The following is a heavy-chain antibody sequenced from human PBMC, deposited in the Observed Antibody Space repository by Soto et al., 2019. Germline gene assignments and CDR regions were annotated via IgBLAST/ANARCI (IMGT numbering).Heavy chain of an antibody. J-gene: IGHJ6*03. CDR2: ISAYNGNT. CDR3: ARGYCSSTSCYSPFGYYYYMDV. CDR1: VYTFTSYG. V-gene: IGHV1-18*01. D-gene: IGHD2-2*01. Sequence: ASVKVSCKGSVYTFTSYGISWVRQAPGQGLEWMGWISAYNGNTNYAQKLQGRVTTTTDTSTSTAYMELRSLRSDDTAVYYCARGYCSSTSCYSPFGYYYYMDVWGKGTTVTVSS.